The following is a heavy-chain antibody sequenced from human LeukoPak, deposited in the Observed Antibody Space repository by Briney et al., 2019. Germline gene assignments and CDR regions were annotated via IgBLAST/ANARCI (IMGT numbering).Heavy chain of an antibody. Sequence: PGGSLRLSCAASGFTFSSHSMNWVRQAPGKGLEWVSYISSSSSTIYYADSVKGRFTISRDNAKNSLYLQMNSLRAEDTAVYYCARSYGSGSYRSAFDIWGQGTMVTVSS. V-gene: IGHV3-48*04. CDR1: GFTFSSHS. D-gene: IGHD3-10*01. J-gene: IGHJ3*02. CDR3: ARSYGSGSYRSAFDI. CDR2: ISSSSSTI.